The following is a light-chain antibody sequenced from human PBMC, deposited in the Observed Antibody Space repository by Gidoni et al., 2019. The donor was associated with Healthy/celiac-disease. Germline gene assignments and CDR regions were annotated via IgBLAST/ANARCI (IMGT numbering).Light chain of an antibody. Sequence: EIVLTQSPATLSLSPGERATLPCRASQSVSSYLAWYQQNPGQAPRLLIYDASNRTTGSPARFSGSGSGTDFTLTISSLEPEDFAVYYCQQRSNWPPTWTFGQGTKVEIK. J-gene: IGKJ1*01. CDR2: DAS. CDR3: QQRSNWPPTWT. V-gene: IGKV3-11*01. CDR1: QSVSSY.